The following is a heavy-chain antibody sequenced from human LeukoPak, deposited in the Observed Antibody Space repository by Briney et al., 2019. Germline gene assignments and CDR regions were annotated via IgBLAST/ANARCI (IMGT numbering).Heavy chain of an antibody. CDR2: ISGSGGST. Sequence: GGSLGLSCAASGFTFSSYAMGWVRQAPGKGLEWVSAISGSGGSTYYADSVKGRFTISRDNSKNTLYLQMNSLRAEDTAVYYCAKEVWFGELLFHYFDYWGQGTLVTVSS. J-gene: IGHJ4*02. CDR1: GFTFSSYA. V-gene: IGHV3-23*01. D-gene: IGHD3-10*01. CDR3: AKEVWFGELLFHYFDY.